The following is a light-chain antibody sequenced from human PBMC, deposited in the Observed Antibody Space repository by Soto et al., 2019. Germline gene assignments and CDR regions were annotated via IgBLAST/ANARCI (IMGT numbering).Light chain of an antibody. CDR3: MKALQTPYT. CDR1: QSLLHSNGYNY. V-gene: IGKV2-28*01. J-gene: IGKJ2*01. Sequence: DIVMTQSPLSLPVIPGEPASISCRSSQSLLHSNGYNYLDWYLQKPGQSPQLLIYLGSNRASGVPDRLSGSGSGTDFTLKISRVEAEDVGVYYCMKALQTPYTFGQGTKLAIK. CDR2: LGS.